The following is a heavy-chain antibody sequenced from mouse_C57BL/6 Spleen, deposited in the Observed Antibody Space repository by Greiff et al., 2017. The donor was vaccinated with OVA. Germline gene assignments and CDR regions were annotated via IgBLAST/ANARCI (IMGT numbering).Heavy chain of an antibody. CDR2: IYPGDGDT. CDR1: GYAFSSYW. CDR3: ARAYYGNDYYAMDY. V-gene: IGHV1-80*01. D-gene: IGHD2-10*01. J-gene: IGHJ4*01. Sequence: QVQLKESGAELVKPGASVKISCKASGYAFSSYWMNWVKQRPGKGLEWIGQIYPGDGDTNYNGKFKGKATLTADKSSSTAYMQLSSLTSEDSAVYFCARAYYGNDYYAMDYWGQGTSVTVSS.